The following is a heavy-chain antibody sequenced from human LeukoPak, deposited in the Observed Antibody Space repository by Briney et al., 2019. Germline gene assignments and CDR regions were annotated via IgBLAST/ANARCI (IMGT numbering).Heavy chain of an antibody. CDR2: INSDGSST. Sequence: GGSLRLSCAASGFTFSSYWMHWVRQAPGKGLVWVSRINSDGSSTSYADPVKGRFTISRDNAKNTLYLQMNSLRAEDTAVYYCARGPIDYGDYYFDYSGQGTLVTVSS. CDR3: ARGPIDYGDYYFDY. V-gene: IGHV3-74*01. J-gene: IGHJ4*02. D-gene: IGHD4-17*01. CDR1: GFTFSSYW.